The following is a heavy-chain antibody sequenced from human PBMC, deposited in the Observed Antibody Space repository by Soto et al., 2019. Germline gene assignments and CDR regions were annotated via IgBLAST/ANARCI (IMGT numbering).Heavy chain of an antibody. D-gene: IGHD2-15*01. V-gene: IGHV4-59*08. CDR1: AGSISSYY. J-gene: IGHJ4*02. CDR2: IYYSGRT. Sequence: PSETLSLTCTVSAGSISSYYWSWIRQPPGKGLEWIGYIYYSGRTNYNPSLKSRVTISVDTSKNQFSLKLSSVTAADTAVYYCARVADCSGGSCYFSVDYWGQGTLVTVSS. CDR3: ARVADCSGGSCYFSVDY.